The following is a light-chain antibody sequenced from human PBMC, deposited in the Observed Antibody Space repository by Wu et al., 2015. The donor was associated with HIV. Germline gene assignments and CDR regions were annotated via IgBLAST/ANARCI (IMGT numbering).Light chain of an antibody. J-gene: IGKJ4*01. CDR1: QSISSY. CDR3: QQRIKWPPT. CDR2: DTF. Sequence: EVVLTQSPATLSLSPGERATLSCRASQSISSYLGWYQQRPGQAPRLLIYDTFNRAAGIPARFSGSGSGADFTLTISSLEPVDFAVYFCQQRIKWPPTFGGGTKVEIK. V-gene: IGKV3-11*01.